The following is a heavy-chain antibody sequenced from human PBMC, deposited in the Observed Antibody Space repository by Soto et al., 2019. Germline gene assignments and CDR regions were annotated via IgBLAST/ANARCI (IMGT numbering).Heavy chain of an antibody. CDR2: INPNSGAS. D-gene: IGHD3-22*01. V-gene: IGHV1-2*02. CDR3: ARDPPGYYDSSGYYSRVPDY. J-gene: IGHJ4*02. Sequence: VRQAPGQGLEWVGWINPNSGASKYAENFQGRVTMTRDRSTSTVYMELTGLRAEDTAVYYCARDPPGYYDSSGYYSRVPDYWGQGTLVTVSS.